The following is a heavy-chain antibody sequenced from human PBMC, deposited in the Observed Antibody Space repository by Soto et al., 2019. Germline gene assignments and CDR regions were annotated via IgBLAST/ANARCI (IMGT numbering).Heavy chain of an antibody. V-gene: IGHV1-69*01. J-gene: IGHJ4*02. CDR2: IIPIFGTA. CDR1: GGTFSSYA. D-gene: IGHD5-18*01. CDR3: AILIQRWLQLTGSSTNDY. Sequence: QVQLVQCGAEVKKPGSSVKVSCKASGGTFSSYAISWVRQAPGQGLEWMGGIIPIFGTANYAQKFQGRVTITADESTSTAYMQLSSLRSEDTAVYYCAILIQRWLQLTGSSTNDYWGQGTLVTVSS.